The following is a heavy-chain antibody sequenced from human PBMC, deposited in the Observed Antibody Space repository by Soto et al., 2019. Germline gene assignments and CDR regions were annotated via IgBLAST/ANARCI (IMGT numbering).Heavy chain of an antibody. J-gene: IGHJ6*02. Sequence: SETLSLTCAVSGGSISSSNWWSWVRQPPGKGLEWIGEIYHSGSTNYNPSLKSRVTISVDKSKNQFSLKLSSVTAADTAVYYCARAEDSSSWYRYDGMDVWGQGTTVTVSS. CDR2: IYHSGST. CDR1: GGSISSSNW. D-gene: IGHD6-13*01. CDR3: ARAEDSSSWYRYDGMDV. V-gene: IGHV4-4*02.